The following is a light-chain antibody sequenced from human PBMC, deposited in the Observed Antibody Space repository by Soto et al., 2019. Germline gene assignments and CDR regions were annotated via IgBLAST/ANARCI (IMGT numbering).Light chain of an antibody. Sequence: QSVLTQPPSVSGAPGQRVTISCTGGWSNIGAGYEVHWYQHLPGTAPKLLIYGVTNRPSGVPDRFSGSRSGTSASLAITGHQADDEGDYYCQSFDRSLSNSWLFGGGTKLTVL. CDR2: GVT. CDR1: WSNIGAGYE. V-gene: IGLV1-40*01. CDR3: QSFDRSLSNSWL. J-gene: IGLJ3*02.